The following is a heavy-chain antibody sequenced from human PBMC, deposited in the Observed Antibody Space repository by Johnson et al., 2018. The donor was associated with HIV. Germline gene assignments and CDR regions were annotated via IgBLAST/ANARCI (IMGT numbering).Heavy chain of an antibody. D-gene: IGHD3-22*01. CDR3: AKDLYYYDSSGSVGAFDI. V-gene: IGHV3-33*06. CDR2: VWSDGNNR. CDR1: GFTFSSYA. Sequence: QVQLVESGGGVVQPGRSLRLSCAASGFTFSSYAMHWVRQAPGKGLEWVAVVWSDGNNRYYADSVKGRFTISRDNPKNTLYLQMSSLRAEDTAVYYCAKDLYYYDSSGSVGAFDIWGQGTMVTVSS. J-gene: IGHJ3*02.